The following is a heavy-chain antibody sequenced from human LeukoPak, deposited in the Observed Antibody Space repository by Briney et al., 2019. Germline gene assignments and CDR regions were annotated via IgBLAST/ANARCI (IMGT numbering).Heavy chain of an antibody. J-gene: IGHJ3*02. CDR2: IYYSGTT. Sequence: SETLSLTCIVSGDSITNHYWSWLRQAPGKGLEWIGYIYYSGTTHSKPSLKSRVTTAVDTSKNQVYLELRSVTSADTAIYYCATIAWGGASFGIWGQGKMVIVSS. D-gene: IGHD3-10*01. CDR3: ATIAWGGASFGI. CDR1: GDSITNHY. V-gene: IGHV4-59*11.